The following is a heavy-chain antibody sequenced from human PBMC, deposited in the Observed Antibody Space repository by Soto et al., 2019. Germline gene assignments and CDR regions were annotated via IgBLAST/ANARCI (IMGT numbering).Heavy chain of an antibody. CDR2: INAGNGNT. D-gene: IGHD2-2*01. J-gene: IGHJ4*02. CDR3: ASTPPEVPAAMPFDY. CDR1: GYTFTIYA. V-gene: IGHV1-3*01. Sequence: QVQLVQSGAEVKKPWALVRFSCKSSGYTFTIYAMHWVRQAPGQRLEWMGWINAGNGNTKYSQKFQGRVTITRDTSASTAYMELSSLRSEDTAVYYCASTPPEVPAAMPFDYWGQGTLVTVSS.